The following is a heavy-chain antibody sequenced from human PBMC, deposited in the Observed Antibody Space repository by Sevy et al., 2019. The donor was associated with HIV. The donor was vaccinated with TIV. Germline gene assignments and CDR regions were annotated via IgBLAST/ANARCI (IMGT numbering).Heavy chain of an antibody. CDR2: IYYSGST. CDR3: ARENGVGYYYYGMDV. Sequence: SETLSLTCTVSGGSISSGGYYWSWIRQHPGKGLEWIGYIYYSGSTYYNPSLKSRVTISVDTSKNQFSLKLSSVTAAATAVYYCARENGVGYYYYGMDVWGQGTTVTVSS. J-gene: IGHJ6*02. V-gene: IGHV4-31*03. CDR1: GGSISSGGYY. D-gene: IGHD1-1*01.